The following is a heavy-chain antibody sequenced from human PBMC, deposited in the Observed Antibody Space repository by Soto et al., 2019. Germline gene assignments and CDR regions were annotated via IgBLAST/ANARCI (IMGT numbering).Heavy chain of an antibody. CDR2: IYSGGST. V-gene: IGHV3-66*01. Sequence: GGSLRLSCAASGFTVSSNYMSWVRQAPGKGLEWVSVIYSGGSTYYADSVKGRFTISRDNSKNTLYLQMNSLRAEDTAVYYCARDRKEQLDWDYYYYYMDVWGKGTTVTVSS. J-gene: IGHJ6*03. CDR3: ARDRKEQLDWDYYYYYMDV. CDR1: GFTVSSNY. D-gene: IGHD6-6*01.